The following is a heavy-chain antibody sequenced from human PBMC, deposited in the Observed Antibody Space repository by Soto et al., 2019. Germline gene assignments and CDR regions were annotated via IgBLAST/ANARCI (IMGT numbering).Heavy chain of an antibody. D-gene: IGHD1-26*01. CDR2: ISAYNGNT. Sequence: ASVKVSCKASGYTFTSYGISWVRQAPGQVLEWMGWISAYNGNTNYAQKLQGRVTMTTDTSTSTAYMELRSLRSDDTAVYYCARVVGATTSYYYGLEVWGQGTPVTVSS. J-gene: IGHJ6*02. CDR3: ARVVGATTSYYYGLEV. V-gene: IGHV1-18*04. CDR1: GYTFTSYG.